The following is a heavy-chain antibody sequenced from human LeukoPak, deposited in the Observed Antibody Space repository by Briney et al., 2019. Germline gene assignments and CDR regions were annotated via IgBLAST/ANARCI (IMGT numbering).Heavy chain of an antibody. CDR3: AKWGPWRNYYDSSEHFDY. V-gene: IGHV3-43*01. D-gene: IGHD3-22*01. CDR2: ISWDGGST. Sequence: GGSLRLSCAVSGFTFDDYTMHWVRQAPGKGLEWVSLISWDGGSTYYADSVKGRFTISRDNSKNSLYLQMNSLRTEDTALYYCAKWGPWRNYYDSSEHFDYWGQGTLVTVSS. J-gene: IGHJ4*02. CDR1: GFTFDDYT.